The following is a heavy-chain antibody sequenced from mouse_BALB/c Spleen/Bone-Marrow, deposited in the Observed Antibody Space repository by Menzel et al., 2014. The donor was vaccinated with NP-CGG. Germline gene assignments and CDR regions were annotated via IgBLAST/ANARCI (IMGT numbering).Heavy chain of an antibody. CDR3: ATYDYDGRFDY. D-gene: IGHD2-4*01. Sequence: VQLVESGPGLVAPSQNLSITCTVSGFSLTNYGVHWIRHPPGKGLEWLGIIWAGGSTNYNSALMSRLSISKDNSKSQVFFKMNSLQTDDTAIYYCATYDYDGRFDYWGQGTTLTVSS. V-gene: IGHV2-9*02. CDR1: GFSLTNYG. J-gene: IGHJ2*01. CDR2: IWAGGST.